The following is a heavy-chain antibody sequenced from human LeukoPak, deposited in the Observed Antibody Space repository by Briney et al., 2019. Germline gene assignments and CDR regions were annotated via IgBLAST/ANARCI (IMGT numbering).Heavy chain of an antibody. CDR2: IIPIFGTA. CDR1: GGTFSSYA. D-gene: IGHD6-13*01. V-gene: IGHV1-69*05. CDR3: ARDGASSSWYYFDY. J-gene: IGHJ4*02. Sequence: GASVKVSCKASGGTFSSYAISWVRQAPGQGLEWMGGIIPIFGTANYAQKFQGRVTMTRNTSISTAYMELSSLRSEDTAVYYCARDGASSSWYYFDYWGQGTLVTVSS.